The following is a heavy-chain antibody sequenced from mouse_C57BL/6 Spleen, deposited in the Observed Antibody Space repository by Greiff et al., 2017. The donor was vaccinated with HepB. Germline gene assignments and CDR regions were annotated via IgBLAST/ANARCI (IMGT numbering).Heavy chain of an antibody. CDR3: ARCSSSFHLFAY. D-gene: IGHD1-3*01. CDR2: IDPANGNT. J-gene: IGHJ3*01. Sequence: VQLKESVAELVRPGASVKLSCTASGFNIKNTYMHWVKQRPEQGLEWIGRIDPANGNTKYAPQFQGKATITADTSSNTAYLQLSSLTSEDTAIYDCARCSSSFHLFAYWGQGTLVTVSA. CDR1: GFNIKNTY. V-gene: IGHV14-3*01.